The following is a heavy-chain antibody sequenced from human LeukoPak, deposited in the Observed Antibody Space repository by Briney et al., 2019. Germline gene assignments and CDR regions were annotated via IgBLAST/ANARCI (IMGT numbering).Heavy chain of an antibody. J-gene: IGHJ4*02. CDR3: AREYSRSYYALYY. V-gene: IGHV3-48*03. CDR1: GFTFSSYE. Sequence: GGSLRLSCAASGFTFSSYEMNWVRQAPGKGLEWVSYISSSGSTIYYADSVKGRFTISRDNAKNSLYLQMNSLRAEDTAVYYCAREYSRSYYALYYWGQGTLVTVSS. CDR2: ISSSGSTI. D-gene: IGHD1-26*01.